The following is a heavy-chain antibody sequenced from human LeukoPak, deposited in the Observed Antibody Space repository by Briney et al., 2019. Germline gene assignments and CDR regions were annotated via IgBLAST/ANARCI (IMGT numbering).Heavy chain of an antibody. CDR3: ARACGGDCYSFPDAFDI. J-gene: IGHJ3*02. D-gene: IGHD2-21*02. V-gene: IGHV4-4*02. Sequence: PSETLSLTCAVSGGSISSSNWWNWVRQPPGKGLEWIGEIYHSGSTNYNPSLKSRVTISVDKSKNQFSLKLSSVTAADTAVYYCARACGGDCYSFPDAFDIWGQGTMVTVSS. CDR2: IYHSGST. CDR1: GGSISSSNW.